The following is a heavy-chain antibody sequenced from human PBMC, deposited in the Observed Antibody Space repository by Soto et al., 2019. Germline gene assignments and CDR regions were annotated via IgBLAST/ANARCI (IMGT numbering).Heavy chain of an antibody. CDR1: GFTFGDSY. CDR2: ISPGSRYP. Sequence: PGGSLRLSCAGSGFTFGDSYMRWIRQAPGKGLEWLSYISPGSRYPAYADSVKGRLTISRDNAKRSLYLQMMSLTAEDTAIYYCVRGGGGGLFDPWGQGTMVTVSS. V-gene: IGHV3-11*06. J-gene: IGHJ5*02. D-gene: IGHD2-15*01. CDR3: VRGGGGGLFDP.